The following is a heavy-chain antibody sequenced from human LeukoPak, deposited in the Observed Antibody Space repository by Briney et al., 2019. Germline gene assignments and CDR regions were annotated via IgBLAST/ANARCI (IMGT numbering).Heavy chain of an antibody. CDR3: ARDSAATDYYDSGTFYF. CDR1: GFTFSSYG. V-gene: IGHV3-48*04. J-gene: IGHJ4*02. D-gene: IGHD3-10*01. CDR2: ISSSGTTI. Sequence: PGRSLRLSCAASGFTFSSYGMHWVRQAPGKGLEWVSYISSSGTTIYYADSVKGRFTISRDNAKNSLYLQMNSLRAEDTAVYYCARDSAATDYYDSGTFYFWGQGTLVTVSS.